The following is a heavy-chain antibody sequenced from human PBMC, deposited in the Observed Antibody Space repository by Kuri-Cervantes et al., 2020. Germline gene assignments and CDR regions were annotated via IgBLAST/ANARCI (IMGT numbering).Heavy chain of an antibody. D-gene: IGHD1-1*01. CDR2: IYTSGST. CDR1: GGSISSYY. V-gene: IGHV4-4*07. Sequence: GSLRLSCTVSGGSISSYYWSWIRQPAGKGLEWIGRIYTSGSTSYNPSLKSRVTMSVDTSKNQFSLKLSSVTAADTAVYYCARRRTTGGDYWGQGTLVTVSS. CDR3: ARRRTTGGDY. J-gene: IGHJ4*02.